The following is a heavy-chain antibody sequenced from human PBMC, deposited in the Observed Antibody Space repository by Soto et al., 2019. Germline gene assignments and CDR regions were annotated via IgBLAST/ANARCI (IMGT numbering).Heavy chain of an antibody. CDR1: GFNFNAYV. CDR3: AKKSCSSPGCPYGMDV. J-gene: IGHJ6*02. V-gene: IGHV3-23*01. D-gene: IGHD2-2*01. CDR2: ISFTGDSR. Sequence: GGSLRLSCAASGFNFNAYVMDWVRQAPGKGLEWVSIISFTGDSRYYADSVKDRFTISRDNSQNTLYLQMNSLRAEDTAVYYCAKKSCSSPGCPYGMDVWGQGTTVTVSS.